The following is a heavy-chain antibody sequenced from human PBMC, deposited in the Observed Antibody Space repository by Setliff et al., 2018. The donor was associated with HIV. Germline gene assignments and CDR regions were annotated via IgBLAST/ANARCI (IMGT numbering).Heavy chain of an antibody. J-gene: IGHJ3*02. CDR1: GYTFIRYD. D-gene: IGHD3-22*01. CDR2: MNPNSGNT. CDR3: ARERAAYYYDSSGYLDAFDI. Sequence: ASVKVSCKASGYTFIRYDINWVRQATGQGLEWMGWMNPNSGNTGYAQKFQGRVTITRNTSTSTAYMELSSLRSDDTAVYYCARERAAYYYDSSGYLDAFDIWGQGTMVTVSS. V-gene: IGHV1-8*03.